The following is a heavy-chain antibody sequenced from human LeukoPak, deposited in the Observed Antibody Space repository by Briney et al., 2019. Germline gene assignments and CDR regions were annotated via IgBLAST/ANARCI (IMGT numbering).Heavy chain of an antibody. V-gene: IGHV3-30*18. CDR3: AKRPSDYGDYVSYFDY. D-gene: IGHD4-17*01. J-gene: IGHJ4*02. CDR1: GFSFISYG. CDR2: ISDDGRRK. Sequence: GGSLRLSCAASGFSFISYGMHWVRQAPGKGLEWVGVISDDGRRKDYADSVKGRFTISGDNSKDTLYLQMNSLRAEDTAVYYCAKRPSDYGDYVSYFDYWGQGTLVTVSS.